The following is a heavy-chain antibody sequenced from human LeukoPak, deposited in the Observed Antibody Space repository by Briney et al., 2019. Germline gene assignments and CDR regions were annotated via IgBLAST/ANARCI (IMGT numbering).Heavy chain of an antibody. D-gene: IGHD3-3*01. CDR1: GFTFSSYG. CDR3: ARSHYDFWSGYQYYFDY. V-gene: IGHV3-30*03. CDR2: ISYDGSNK. Sequence: GRSLRLSCAASGFTFSSYGMHWVRQAPGKGLEWVAVISYDGSNKHYADSVKGRFTISRDNSKNTLYLQMNSLRAEDTAVYYCARSHYDFWSGYQYYFDYWGQGTLVTVSS. J-gene: IGHJ4*02.